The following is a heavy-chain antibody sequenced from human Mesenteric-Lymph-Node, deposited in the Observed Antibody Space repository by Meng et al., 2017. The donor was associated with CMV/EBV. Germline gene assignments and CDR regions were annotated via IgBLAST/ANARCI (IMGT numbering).Heavy chain of an antibody. J-gene: IGHJ4*02. D-gene: IGHD1-1*01. V-gene: IGHV1-2*02. Sequence: KTSEYTFIDYYKQWIRQAPGQGLEWMGWINPDSGAANYAQTFKGRVTMTRDTSISTAYMELRSLRSDDTAVYYCARGEGVQGVPIDYWGQGTLVTVSS. CDR1: EYTFIDYY. CDR3: ARGEGVQGVPIDY. CDR2: INPDSGAA.